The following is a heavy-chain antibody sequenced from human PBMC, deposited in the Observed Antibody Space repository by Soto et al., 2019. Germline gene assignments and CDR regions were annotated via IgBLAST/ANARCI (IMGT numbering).Heavy chain of an antibody. Sequence: LRLSCAASGFTVSSNYMSWVRQAPGKGLEWVSVIYSGGSTYYADSVKGRFTISRDNSKNTLYLQMNSLRAEDTAVYYCARAPRYDFWSGYTATYGMDVWGQGTTVTIS. J-gene: IGHJ6*02. CDR2: IYSGGST. V-gene: IGHV3-53*01. CDR1: GFTVSSNY. CDR3: ARAPRYDFWSGYTATYGMDV. D-gene: IGHD3-3*01.